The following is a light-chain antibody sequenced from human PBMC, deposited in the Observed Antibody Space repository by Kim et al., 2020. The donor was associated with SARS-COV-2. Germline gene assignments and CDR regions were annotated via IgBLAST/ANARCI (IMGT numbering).Light chain of an antibody. CDR2: WAS. V-gene: IGKV4-1*01. CDR3: QQYDATPIT. J-gene: IGKJ5*01. CDR1: QSVLFSSNNLNY. Sequence: DIVMTQSPDSLTVSLGERARINCKSSQSVLFSSNNLNYLAWYQQRPGQTPRLLIYWASTRDSGVPERFSGSGSGTDFTLTISSLQAEDVATYYCQQYDATPITFGQGTRLEIK.